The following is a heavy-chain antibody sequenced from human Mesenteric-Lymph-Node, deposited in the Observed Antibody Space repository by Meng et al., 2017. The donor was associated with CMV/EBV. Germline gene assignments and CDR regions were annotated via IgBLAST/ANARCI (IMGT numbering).Heavy chain of an antibody. CDR1: GFTFSSYS. CDR3: AKEAGVACSSTSCYEGFDY. CDR2: ISSSSSYI. Sequence: GGSLRLSCAASGFTFSSYSMNWVRQAPGKGLEWVSSISSSSSYIYYADSVKGRFTISRDNAKNSLYLQMNSLRAEDTAVYYCAKEAGVACSSTSCYEGFDYWGQGTLVTVSS. V-gene: IGHV3-21*01. J-gene: IGHJ4*02. D-gene: IGHD2-2*01.